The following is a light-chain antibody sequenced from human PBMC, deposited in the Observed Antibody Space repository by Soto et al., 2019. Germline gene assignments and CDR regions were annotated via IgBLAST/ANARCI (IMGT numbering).Light chain of an antibody. Sequence: DIPVTQSPSTLSASLGDRVTITCRAGQSISSRLAWYQQKPGKAPKVLIFDASSLESGVPSRFSGSGSATEFTLTISSLQPDDFATYYCQQYSTYPWTFGQGTKVDI. CDR2: DAS. V-gene: IGKV1-5*01. CDR3: QQYSTYPWT. J-gene: IGKJ1*01. CDR1: QSISSR.